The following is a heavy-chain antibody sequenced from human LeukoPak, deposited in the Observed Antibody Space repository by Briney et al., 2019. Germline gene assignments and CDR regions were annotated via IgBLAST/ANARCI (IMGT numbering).Heavy chain of an antibody. Sequence: GGSLRLSCAASGFTFSSYAMHWVRQASGKGLEWVAVISYDGSNKYYADSVKGRFTISRDNSKNMLYLQMNSLRAEDTAVYYCAGYYDSSGFEYFDYWGQGTLVTVSS. V-gene: IGHV3-30*07. CDR3: AGYYDSSGFEYFDY. CDR2: ISYDGSNK. CDR1: GFTFSSYA. D-gene: IGHD3-22*01. J-gene: IGHJ4*02.